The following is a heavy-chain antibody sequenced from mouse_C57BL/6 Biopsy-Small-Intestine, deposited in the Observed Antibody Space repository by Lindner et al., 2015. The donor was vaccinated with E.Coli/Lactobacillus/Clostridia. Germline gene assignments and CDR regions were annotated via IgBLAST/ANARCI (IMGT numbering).Heavy chain of an antibody. V-gene: IGHV1-82*01. CDR2: IYPGDGDT. CDR3: ARSDYSNYLFSWFAY. CDR1: GYAFSSSW. Sequence: VQLQESGPELVKPGASVKISCKASGYAFSSSWMNWVKQRPGKGLEWIGRIYPGDGDTNYNGKFKGKATLTADKSSSTAYMQLSSLTSEDSAVYFCARSDYSNYLFSWFAYWGQGTLVTVSA. J-gene: IGHJ3*01. D-gene: IGHD2-5*01.